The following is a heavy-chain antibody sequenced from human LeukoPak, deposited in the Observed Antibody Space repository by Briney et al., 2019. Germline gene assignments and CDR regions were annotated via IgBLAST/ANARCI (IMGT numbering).Heavy chain of an antibody. CDR3: ARYDYYGSGSYYRGAFDI. CDR1: GFTFSSYS. D-gene: IGHD3-10*01. CDR2: ISSSSSTI. V-gene: IGHV3-48*01. Sequence: GGSLRLSCAASGFTFSSYSMNWVRQAPGKGLEWVSYISSSSSTIYYADSVKGRFTISRDNAKNSLYLQMNSLRAEDTAVYYCARYDYYGSGSYYRGAFDIWGQGTMVTVS. J-gene: IGHJ3*02.